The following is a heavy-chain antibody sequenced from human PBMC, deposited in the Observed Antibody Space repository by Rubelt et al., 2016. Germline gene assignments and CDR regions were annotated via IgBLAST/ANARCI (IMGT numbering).Heavy chain of an antibody. CDR2: INAGNGNT. CDR3: ARKGYGYGMDV. J-gene: IGHJ6*02. D-gene: IGHD3-16*01. Sequence: QVQLVQSGAEVKKPGASVKVSCKASGYTFTSYAMHWVRQAPGQRLEWMGWINAGNGNTKYSQKFQGRGTITRDTSASTAYMELGSLRSEDTAVYYCARKGYGYGMDVWGQGTTVTVSS. CDR1: GYTFTSYA. V-gene: IGHV1-3*01.